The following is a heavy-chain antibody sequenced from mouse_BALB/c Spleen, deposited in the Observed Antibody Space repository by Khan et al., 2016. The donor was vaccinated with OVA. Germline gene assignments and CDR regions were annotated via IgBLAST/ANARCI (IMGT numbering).Heavy chain of an antibody. CDR1: GFTFSDYY. CDR3: ARGCYGGPVTY. D-gene: IGHD1-1*02. V-gene: IGHV5-4*02. Sequence: EVELVESGGGLVKPGGSLKLSCAASGFTFSDYYMYWVRQTPEKRLEWVATISDGGSYTYYPDSVKGRFPISRDDVKNNLYLQMSSLKSEDTAMYYCARGCYGGPVTYWGQGTLVTVSA. J-gene: IGHJ3*01. CDR2: ISDGGSYT.